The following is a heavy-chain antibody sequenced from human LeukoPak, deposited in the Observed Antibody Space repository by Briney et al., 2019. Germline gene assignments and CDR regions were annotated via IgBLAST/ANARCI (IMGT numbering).Heavy chain of an antibody. J-gene: IGHJ4*02. Sequence: GGSLRLSCAASGFTFSGSWMSWVRQAPGKGLEWVANINQDGSAKNYLDSVKGRFTISIDRGKNSLYLQMNSLRDEDTAVYYCARELSWSGRNYWGQGTLVTVSS. CDR2: INQDGSAK. V-gene: IGHV3-7*01. CDR1: GFTFSGSW. CDR3: ARELSWSGRNY. D-gene: IGHD3-3*01.